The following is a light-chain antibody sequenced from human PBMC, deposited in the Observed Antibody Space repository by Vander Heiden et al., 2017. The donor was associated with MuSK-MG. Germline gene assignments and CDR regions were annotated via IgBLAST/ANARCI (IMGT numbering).Light chain of an antibody. Sequence: EIVLTQSPGTLSLSPGERATLSCRASQTISSTYVAWYHQKPGQAPRLLIYGASSRATDIADRFSDSGSGTDFILTISRLEPEDFAVYYCQHDGSSSWTFGQGTKVEIK. CDR1: QTISSTY. CDR2: GAS. J-gene: IGKJ1*01. V-gene: IGKV3-20*01. CDR3: QHDGSSSWT.